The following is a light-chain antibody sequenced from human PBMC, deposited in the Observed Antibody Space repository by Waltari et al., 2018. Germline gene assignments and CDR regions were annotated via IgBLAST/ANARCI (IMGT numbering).Light chain of an antibody. V-gene: IGLV3-21*04. CDR3: QVSDSSSDLVV. CDR2: YDR. CDR1: SIGGTA. J-gene: IGLJ2*01. Sequence: SYVLTQPPSVSVAPGETTRITCGGTSIGGTAVHWYQQKPGQAPVLVIYYDRDRPSGIPERFSGSNYGNTATLTISRVEAGDEADYYCQVSDSSSDLVVFGGGTKLTVL.